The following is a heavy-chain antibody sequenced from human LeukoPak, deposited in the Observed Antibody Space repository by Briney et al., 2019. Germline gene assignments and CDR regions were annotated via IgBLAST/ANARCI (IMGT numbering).Heavy chain of an antibody. D-gene: IGHD1-26*01. Sequence: SETLSVTCAAYGGSLSGYYWSWIRQPPGKGLEWIGEINHSGSTKYNPSLKSRVTISVDTSKNQFSLKLNSVTAADTALYYCARSRIGWFHPWGQGTLVTVSS. CDR2: INHSGST. V-gene: IGHV4-34*01. CDR3: ARSRIGWFHP. J-gene: IGHJ5*02. CDR1: GGSLSGYY.